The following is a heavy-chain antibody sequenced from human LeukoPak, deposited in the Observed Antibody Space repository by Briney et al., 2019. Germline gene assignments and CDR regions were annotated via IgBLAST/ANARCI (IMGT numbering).Heavy chain of an antibody. CDR1: GFTFSSYW. V-gene: IGHV3-7*01. J-gene: IGHJ6*03. CDR2: IKQDGGEK. Sequence: PGGSLRLSCAASGFTFSSYWMSWVRQAPGKGLEWVANIKQDGGEKYYVDSVKGRFTISRDNAKNSLYLQMNSLRAEDTAVYYCARSIAARPWYYYYYMDVWGKGTTVTVSS. D-gene: IGHD6-6*01. CDR3: ARSIAARPWYYYYYMDV.